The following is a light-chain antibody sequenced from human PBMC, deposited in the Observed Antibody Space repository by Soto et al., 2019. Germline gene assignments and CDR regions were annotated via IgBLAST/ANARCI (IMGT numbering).Light chain of an antibody. V-gene: IGKV1-5*01. CDR1: QNIGSR. J-gene: IGKJ4*01. Sequence: DIQMTQSPSTLSASVGDGVAITCRASQNIGSRLAWYQQKPDEAPKLLIYDASSLESGVPLRFGGSGSGTDFTLIISSLQPDDFATYYCQQCNTPFTFGGGTKVDI. CDR3: QQCNTPFT. CDR2: DAS.